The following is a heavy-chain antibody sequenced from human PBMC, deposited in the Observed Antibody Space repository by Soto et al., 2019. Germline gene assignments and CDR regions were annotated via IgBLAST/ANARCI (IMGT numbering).Heavy chain of an antibody. J-gene: IGHJ6*02. Sequence: GGSLRLSCAASGFTFSSYGMHWVRQAPGKGLEWVAVIWYDGSNKYYADSVKGRFTISRDNSKNTLYLQMNSLRAEDTAVYYCARDGDDFWSGYRNYYYGMDVWGQGTTVTVSS. CDR3: ARDGDDFWSGYRNYYYGMDV. V-gene: IGHV3-33*01. D-gene: IGHD3-3*01. CDR2: IWYDGSNK. CDR1: GFTFSSYG.